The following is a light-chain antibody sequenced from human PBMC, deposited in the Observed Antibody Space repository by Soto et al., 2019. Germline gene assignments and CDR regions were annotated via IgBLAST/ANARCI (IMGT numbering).Light chain of an antibody. CDR3: AAWDDTLGAQV. V-gene: IGLV1-44*01. CDR2: GNN. CDR1: MYNIGSNT. Sequence: SALTQPPSASGTPGQRVTISCSGGMYNIGSNTVDWYQHLPGTAPKLLMYGNNQRPSGVPDRFSGSKSGTSASLAISGLRSADEADYYCAAWDDTLGAQVFGSGTKVTVL. J-gene: IGLJ1*01.